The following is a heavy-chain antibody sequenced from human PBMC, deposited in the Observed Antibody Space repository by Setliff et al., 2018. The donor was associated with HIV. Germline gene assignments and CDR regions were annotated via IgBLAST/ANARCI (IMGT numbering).Heavy chain of an antibody. CDR3: ARDLSPYGSGDPYYYDGMDV. D-gene: IGHD3-10*01. J-gene: IGHJ6*02. CDR1: GGSISSSGNY. Sequence: QSLTCTVSGGSISSSGNYWTWIRQRPGKGLEWIGYIYYTGSTYYHPSLKSRVLISVDTANNLFSLSLRSVTAADTAVYYCARDLSPYGSGDPYYYDGMDVWGQGTTVTVSS. CDR2: IYYTGST. V-gene: IGHV4-31*02.